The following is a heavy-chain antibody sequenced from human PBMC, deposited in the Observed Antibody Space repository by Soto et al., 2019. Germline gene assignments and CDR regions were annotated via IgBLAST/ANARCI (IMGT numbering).Heavy chain of an antibody. CDR3: ATLGTGTRYFDY. Sequence: ASVKVSCKVSGYTLTELSMHWVRQAPGKGLEWMGGFDPEDGETIYAQKFQGRVTMTEDTSTDTAYMELSSLRSEDTAVYYCATLGTGTRYFDYWGQGTLVTVSS. J-gene: IGHJ4*02. D-gene: IGHD1-7*01. CDR2: FDPEDGET. V-gene: IGHV1-24*01. CDR1: GYTLTELS.